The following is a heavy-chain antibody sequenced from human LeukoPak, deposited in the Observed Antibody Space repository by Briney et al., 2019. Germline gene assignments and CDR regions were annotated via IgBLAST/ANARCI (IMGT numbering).Heavy chain of an antibody. J-gene: IGHJ4*02. CDR3: ARDDDGLDY. Sequence: PSETLSLTCTVSGDSISSGSYYCGWIRQHPEKGLEWIGNIHYSGSTYYNPPLKSRVTISVDTSKNQFSLNLSSVTAADTAVYYCARDDDGLDYWGQGTLVTVSS. CDR1: GDSISSGSYY. CDR2: IHYSGST. V-gene: IGHV4-31*03.